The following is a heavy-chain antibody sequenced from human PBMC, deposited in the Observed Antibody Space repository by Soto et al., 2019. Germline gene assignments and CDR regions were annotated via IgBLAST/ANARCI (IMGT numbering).Heavy chain of an antibody. J-gene: IGHJ4*02. CDR1: GYTFTGYY. CDR2: INPNSGGT. CDR3: ARDGLAMVRGVMDY. D-gene: IGHD3-10*01. V-gene: IGHV1-2*04. Sequence: ASVKVSCKASGYTFTGYYMHWVRQAPGQGLEWMGWINPNSGGTNYAQKFQGWVTMTRDTSISTAYMELSRLRSDDTAVYYCARDGLAMVRGVMDYWGQGTLVTVSS.